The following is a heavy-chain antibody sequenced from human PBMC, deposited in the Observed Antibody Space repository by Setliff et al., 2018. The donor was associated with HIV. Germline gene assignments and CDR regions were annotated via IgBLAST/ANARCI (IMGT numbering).Heavy chain of an antibody. Sequence: GASVKVSCKASGYTLTNSDINWVRQATGQGLEWMGWMNPKSGNTGYAQRFQGRVTMTRDTSGSTAYMELSSLRSEDTAVYYCSRIVSGSDYVVDYWGQGTLVTVSS. V-gene: IGHV1-8*02. J-gene: IGHJ4*02. CDR1: GYTLTNSD. CDR3: SRIVSGSDYVVDY. D-gene: IGHD5-12*01. CDR2: MNPKSGNT.